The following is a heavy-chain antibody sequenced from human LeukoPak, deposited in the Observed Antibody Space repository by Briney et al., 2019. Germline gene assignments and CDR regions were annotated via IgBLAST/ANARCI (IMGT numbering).Heavy chain of an antibody. J-gene: IGHJ6*02. CDR2: ISSSSSYI. Sequence: PEGSLRLSCAASGFTFSSYSMNWVRQAPGKGLEWVSSISSSSSYIYYADSVKGRFTISRDNAKNSLYLQMNSLRAEDTAVYYCARGGEPIWDYYGMDVWGQGTTVTVSS. V-gene: IGHV3-21*01. CDR1: GFTFSSYS. CDR3: ARGGEPIWDYYGMDV. D-gene: IGHD3-16*01.